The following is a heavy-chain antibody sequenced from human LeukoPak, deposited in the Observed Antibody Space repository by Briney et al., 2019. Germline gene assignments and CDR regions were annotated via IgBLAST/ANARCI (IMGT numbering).Heavy chain of an antibody. V-gene: IGHV1-2*06. CDR2: INPNSGGT. CDR1: GYTFTGYY. D-gene: IGHD6-19*01. J-gene: IGHJ4*02. Sequence: ASMKVSCKASGYTFTGYYMHWVRQAPGQGLEWMGRINPNSGGTNYAQKFQGRVTMTRDTSISTAYKELSRLRSDDTAVYYCARDPRIAVAGKYFDYWGQGTLVTVSS. CDR3: ARDPRIAVAGKYFDY.